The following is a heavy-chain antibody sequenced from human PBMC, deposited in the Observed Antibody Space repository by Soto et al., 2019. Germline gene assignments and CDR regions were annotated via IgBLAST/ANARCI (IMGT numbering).Heavy chain of an antibody. D-gene: IGHD2-2*01. J-gene: IGHJ5*01. CDR1: GYTFTNYA. CDR2: INAGNGNT. CDR3: ARDGVVVVPAAPLFDP. V-gene: IGHV1-3*01. Sequence: ASVKVSCKASGYTFTNYAMHWARQAPGQRLEWMGWINAGNGNTKYSQKFQGRVTITRDTSASTAYMELSSLRSEDTALYYCARDGVVVVPAAPLFDPWGQGTLVTVSS.